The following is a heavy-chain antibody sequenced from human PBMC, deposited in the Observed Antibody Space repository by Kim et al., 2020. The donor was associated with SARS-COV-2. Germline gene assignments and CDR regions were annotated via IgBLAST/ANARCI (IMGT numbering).Heavy chain of an antibody. D-gene: IGHD7-27*01. CDR3: AARPAGTRSWGAFDI. Sequence: PSLKSRVTISVDTSKNQFSLKLSSVTAADTAVYYCAARPAGTRSWGAFDIWGQGTMVTVSS. J-gene: IGHJ3*02. V-gene: IGHV4-31*02.